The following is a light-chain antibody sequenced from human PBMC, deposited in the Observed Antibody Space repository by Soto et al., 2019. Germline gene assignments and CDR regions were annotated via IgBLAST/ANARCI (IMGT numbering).Light chain of an antibody. Sequence: EIVVTQSPATLSASPGERVTLSCRASHCVSSRLAWYQQRHGQVPRLLIYDTSTRAPGISARFSGSGSGTEFTLPISSLQSEDFAVYYCQEYIHWPPGMFGPGTTVDIK. CDR2: DTS. J-gene: IGKJ1*01. V-gene: IGKV3-15*01. CDR3: QEYIHWPPGM. CDR1: HCVSSR.